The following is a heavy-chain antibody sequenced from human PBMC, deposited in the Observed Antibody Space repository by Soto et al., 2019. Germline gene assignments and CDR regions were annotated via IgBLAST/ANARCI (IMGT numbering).Heavy chain of an antibody. Sequence: GGSLRLSCAASGFTFSSYGMHWVRQAPGKGLEWVAVISYDGSNKYYADSVKGRFTISRDNSKNTLYLQMNSLRAEDTAVYYCAKDRLFSSGWTPYYFDYWGQGTLVTVSS. V-gene: IGHV3-30*18. CDR2: ISYDGSNK. D-gene: IGHD6-19*01. CDR1: GFTFSSYG. J-gene: IGHJ4*02. CDR3: AKDRLFSSGWTPYYFDY.